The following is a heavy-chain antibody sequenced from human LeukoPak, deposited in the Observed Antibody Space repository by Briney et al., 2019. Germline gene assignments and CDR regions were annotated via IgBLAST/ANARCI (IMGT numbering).Heavy chain of an antibody. CDR2: IYHSGNT. D-gene: IGHD5-24*01. CDR3: ARVEMATIRYFDS. Sequence: PSQTLSLTCIVSAGSISIGGNYWSWIRQPPGKGPEWIGYIYHSGNTNYNPSLKSRVSISVDRSKNQFFLKLSSVTAADTAVYYCARVEMATIRYFDSWGQGTLVTVSS. J-gene: IGHJ4*02. V-gene: IGHV4-30-2*01. CDR1: AGSISIGGNY.